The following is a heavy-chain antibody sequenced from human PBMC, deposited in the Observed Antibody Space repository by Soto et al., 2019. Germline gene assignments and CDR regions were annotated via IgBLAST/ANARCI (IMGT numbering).Heavy chain of an antibody. CDR3: ATPGRLRMKYYYGMDV. CDR1: GGTFSSYA. CDR2: IIPIFGTA. D-gene: IGHD3-16*01. Sequence: GASVKVSCKASGGTFSSYAISWVRQAPGQGLEWMGGIIPIFGTANYAQKFQGRVTITADESTSTAYMELSSLRSEDTAVYYCATPGRLRMKYYYGMDVWGQGTTVTVSS. V-gene: IGHV1-69*13. J-gene: IGHJ6*02.